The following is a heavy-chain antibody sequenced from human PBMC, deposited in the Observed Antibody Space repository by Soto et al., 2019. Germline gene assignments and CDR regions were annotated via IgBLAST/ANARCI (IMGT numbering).Heavy chain of an antibody. J-gene: IGHJ6*02. CDR3: AKYYYDSSGLYGMDV. D-gene: IGHD3-22*01. CDR2: VNSSGSST. CDR1: GFTFSRHW. Sequence: PGGSLRLSCAASGFTFSRHWMHWVRQAPGKGLVWVSRVNSSGSSTSYADSVKGRFTISRDNSKNTLNLQMNSLRAEDTAVYYCAKYYYDSSGLYGMDVWGQGTMVTVSS. V-gene: IGHV3-74*01.